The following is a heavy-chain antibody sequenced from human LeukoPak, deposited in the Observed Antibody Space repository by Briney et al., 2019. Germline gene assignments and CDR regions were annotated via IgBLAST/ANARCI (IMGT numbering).Heavy chain of an antibody. Sequence: PGGSLRLSCAAAAVTFSSYGMSWVRQAPGKWLEWVSAISAGADSTYYADSVQGRFTISRDNSKNTLHLQMSGLRAEDTAVYFCARGAYGDYDSWGQGTLVTVSS. CDR1: AVTFSSYG. CDR2: ISAGADST. J-gene: IGHJ5*01. D-gene: IGHD4-17*01. V-gene: IGHV3-23*01. CDR3: ARGAYGDYDS.